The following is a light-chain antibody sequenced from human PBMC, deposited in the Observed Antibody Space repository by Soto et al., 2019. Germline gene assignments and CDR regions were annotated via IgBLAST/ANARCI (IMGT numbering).Light chain of an antibody. CDR2: AAS. Sequence: DIQMTQSPSSLSASVGDRVTITCRASQGITNYLAWYQQKPGKVPKLLIYAASTLQSGVPSRFSGRGSGTDFTTTINNLQPQDVATYYCQNYNSAPNPFGGGTKVEIK. J-gene: IGKJ4*01. CDR1: QGITNY. CDR3: QNYNSAPNP. V-gene: IGKV1-27*01.